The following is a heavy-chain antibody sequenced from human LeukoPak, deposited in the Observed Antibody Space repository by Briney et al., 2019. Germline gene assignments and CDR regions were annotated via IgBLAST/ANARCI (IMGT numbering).Heavy chain of an antibody. CDR1: GLTFSNHY. CDR3: AVGYCSGGSCSGSDGEY. J-gene: IGHJ4*02. CDR2: TRNKANNYTT. Sequence: GGSLRLSCAASGLTFSNHYMDWVRQAPGKGLEWVGRTRNKANNYTTEYAASVQGRFTISRDDSANLLYLQMNSLKTEDTAVYYCAVGYCSGGSCSGSDGEYWGQGTLVTVSS. V-gene: IGHV3-72*01. D-gene: IGHD2-15*01.